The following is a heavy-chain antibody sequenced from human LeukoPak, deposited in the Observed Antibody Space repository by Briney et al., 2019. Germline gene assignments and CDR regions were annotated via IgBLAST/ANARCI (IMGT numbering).Heavy chain of an antibody. CDR1: GGSFSGYY. J-gene: IGHJ4*02. D-gene: IGHD6-19*01. CDR3: AREVSGSGWYLDY. Sequence: PSETLSLTCAVYGGSFSGYYWSWIRQPPGKGLEWIGEINHSGSTNYNPSLKSRVTISVDTSKNQFSLKLSSVTAADTAVYYCAREVSGSGWYLDYWGQGNLVTVSS. V-gene: IGHV4-34*01. CDR2: INHSGST.